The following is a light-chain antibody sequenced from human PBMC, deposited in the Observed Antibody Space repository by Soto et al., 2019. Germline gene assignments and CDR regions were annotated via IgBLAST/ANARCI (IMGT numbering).Light chain of an antibody. CDR3: LQYNNCTPLT. Sequence: EIVMTQSPATLSVSPGERATLSCRASQSVSSNLAWYQQNPGQAPRLLIYGASTRATGIPPRCSGSGSGTEFTPTIRSLRSKDFAAYYCLQYNNCTPLTFGEGTKVEIK. CDR2: GAS. J-gene: IGKJ4*01. CDR1: QSVSSN. V-gene: IGKV3-15*01.